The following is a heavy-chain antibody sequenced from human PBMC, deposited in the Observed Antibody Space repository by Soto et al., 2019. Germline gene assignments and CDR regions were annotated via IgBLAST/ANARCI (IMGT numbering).Heavy chain of an antibody. CDR1: GYTFSNFG. D-gene: IGHD2-2*01. CDR2: INDYNGNT. J-gene: IGHJ4*02. Sequence: QVQVVQSGAEVKKPGASVKVSCKTSGYTFSNFGSNWGRQAPGLGLEWMGWINDYNGNTNYAQKLKGRVIMNTDTSTSTAYMELKSLRSDDTAMYYCARGPAATYSDYWGQGTLVTVSS. V-gene: IGHV1-18*01. CDR3: ARGPAATYSDY.